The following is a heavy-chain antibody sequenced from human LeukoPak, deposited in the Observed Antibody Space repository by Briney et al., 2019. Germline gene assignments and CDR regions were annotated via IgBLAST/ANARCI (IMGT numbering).Heavy chain of an antibody. CDR3: ARQHYGDHDY. CDR1: SGSLSGYN. J-gene: IGHJ4*02. V-gene: IGHV4-34*01. CDR2: INHSGST. Sequence: SETLSLTCAVYSGSLSGYNWSWIRQPPGKGLEWIAEINHSGSTDYSPSLKSRVTIVEDTSKNQFSLNLSSVTAADTAVYYCARQHYGDHDYWGQGTLVTVSS. D-gene: IGHD4-17*01.